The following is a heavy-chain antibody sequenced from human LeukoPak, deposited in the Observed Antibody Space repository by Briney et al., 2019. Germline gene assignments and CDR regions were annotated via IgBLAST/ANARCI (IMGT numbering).Heavy chain of an antibody. D-gene: IGHD6-13*01. J-gene: IGHJ4*02. CDR3: ARGLEYGYTRSWDYFDY. CDR1: GYTFTIYD. V-gene: IGHV1-8*03. CDR2: MNPNSGNT. Sequence: GASVKVSCKASGYTFTIYDINWVRQATGQGLEWMGWMNPNSGNTGYAQKFQGRVTITRNTSISTAYMELSSLRFEDTAVYFCARGLEYGYTRSWDYFDYWGQGTLVTVSS.